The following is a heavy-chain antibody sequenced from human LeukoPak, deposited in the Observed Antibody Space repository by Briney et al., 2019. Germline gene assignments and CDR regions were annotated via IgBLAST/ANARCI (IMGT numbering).Heavy chain of an antibody. CDR3: ASISSGWEFDY. D-gene: IGHD6-19*01. V-gene: IGHV3-23*01. J-gene: IGHJ4*02. CDR1: GFTFSSYA. Sequence: GGSLRLSCAASGFTFSSYAMSWVRQAPGKGLEWVSGISGSGDNTYYADSVKGRFTISRDNSKNTLYLQMNSLRAEDTAVYYCASISSGWEFDYWGQGTLVTVSS. CDR2: ISGSGDNT.